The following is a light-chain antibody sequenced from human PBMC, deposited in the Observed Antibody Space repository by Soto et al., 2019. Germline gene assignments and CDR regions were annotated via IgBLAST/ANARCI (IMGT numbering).Light chain of an antibody. CDR2: DAS. V-gene: IGKV3-20*01. J-gene: IGKJ4*01. CDR3: QQFSSYPLT. CDR1: HTVRNNY. Sequence: EFVLTHSPGTLSFSPGEIATLSCRAIHTVRNNYLALYQQKPGQAPRLLIHDASSRAPGIPDRFSGGGSGTDFTLTISRLEPEDFAVYYCQQFSSYPLTFGGGTKVDIK.